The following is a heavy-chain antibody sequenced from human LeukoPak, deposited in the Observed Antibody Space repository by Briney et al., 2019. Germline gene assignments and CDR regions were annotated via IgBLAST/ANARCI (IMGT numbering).Heavy chain of an antibody. V-gene: IGHV1-2*02. CDR3: ARGAARDSSGWYDY. J-gene: IGHJ4*02. CDR1: GYTFTGDY. D-gene: IGHD6-19*01. Sequence: ASVRVSCKASGYTFTGDYIHGVPEAPGERLEWMLWINPNSGGTPYAQEFQGSLALTRDTSISTAYMELSTLTSDDAAVYYCARGAARDSSGWYDYWGQGTLVTVSS. CDR2: INPNSGGT.